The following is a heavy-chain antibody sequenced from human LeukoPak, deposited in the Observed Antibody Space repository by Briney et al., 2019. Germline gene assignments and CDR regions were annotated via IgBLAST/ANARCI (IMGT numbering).Heavy chain of an antibody. D-gene: IGHD5-12*01. J-gene: IGHJ4*02. CDR2: IIPIFGIA. Sequence: SVKVSCKASGGTFSSYAISWVRQAPGQGLEWMGRIIPIFGIANYARKFQGRVTITADKSTSTAYMELSSLRSEDTAVYYCARRGRNSGYDFWGQGTLVTVSS. CDR3: ARRGRNSGYDF. V-gene: IGHV1-69*04. CDR1: GGTFSSYA.